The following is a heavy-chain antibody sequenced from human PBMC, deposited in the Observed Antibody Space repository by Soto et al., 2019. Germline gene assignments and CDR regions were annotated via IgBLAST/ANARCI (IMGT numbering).Heavy chain of an antibody. J-gene: IGHJ3*02. Sequence: GESLKISCKGSGYRITSYWICWVRQMPGKGLEWMGIIYPGDSDTRYSPSFQGQVTISADKSISTAYLQWSSLKASDTAMYYCATHSAEKVAAHDAFDIWGQGTMVTVS. CDR3: ATHSAEKVAAHDAFDI. CDR2: IYPGDSDT. D-gene: IGHD2-15*01. V-gene: IGHV5-51*01. CDR1: GYRITSYW.